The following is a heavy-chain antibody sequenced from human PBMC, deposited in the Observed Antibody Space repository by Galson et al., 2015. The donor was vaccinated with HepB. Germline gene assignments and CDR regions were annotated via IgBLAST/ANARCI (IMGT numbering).Heavy chain of an antibody. CDR1: GFTFSSYS. CDR2: ISSSSSYI. CDR3: ARAGGGFLEWLVLYFDY. D-gene: IGHD3-3*01. V-gene: IGHV3-21*01. Sequence: SLRLSCAASGFTFSSYSMNWVRQAPGKGLEWVSSISSSSSYIYYAGSVKGRFTISRDNAKNSLYLQMNSLRAEDTAVYYCARAGGGFLEWLVLYFDYWGQGTLVTVSS. J-gene: IGHJ4*02.